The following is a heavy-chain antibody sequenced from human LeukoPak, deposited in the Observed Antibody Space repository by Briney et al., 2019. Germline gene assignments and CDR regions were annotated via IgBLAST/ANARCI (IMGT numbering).Heavy chain of an antibody. V-gene: IGHV1-8*02. CDR2: MNPNSGNT. D-gene: IGHD1-26*01. CDR3: ARKGVGATIDY. J-gene: IGHJ4*02. CDR1: GYTFTGYY. Sequence: ASVKVSCKASGYTFTGYYMHWVRQATGQGLEWMGWMNPNSGNTGYAQKFQGRVTMTRNTSISTAYMELSSLRSEDTAVYYCARKGVGATIDYWGQGTLVTVSS.